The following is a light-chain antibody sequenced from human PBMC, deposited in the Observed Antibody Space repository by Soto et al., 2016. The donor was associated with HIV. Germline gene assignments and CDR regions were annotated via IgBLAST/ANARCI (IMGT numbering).Light chain of an antibody. V-gene: IGKV1-33*01. CDR3: QQYDDLPLT. CDR2: DTS. J-gene: IGKJ3*01. Sequence: DIQMTQSPSSLSASIGDRVTITCRASQMINSYLNWYQQKPGKAPKLLIYDTSNLETGVPSRFSGSGSGTDFTFTVSSLQPEDIATYYCQQYDDLPLTFGPGTKVDIK. CDR1: QMINSY.